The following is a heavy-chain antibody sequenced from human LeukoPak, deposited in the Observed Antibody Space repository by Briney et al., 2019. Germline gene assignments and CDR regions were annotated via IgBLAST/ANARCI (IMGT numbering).Heavy chain of an antibody. V-gene: IGHV4-34*01. J-gene: IGHJ4*02. CDR1: GGSFSGYY. CDR2: INHGGST. Sequence: SETLSLTCAVYGGSFSGYYWSWIRQPPGKGLEWIGEINHGGSTNYNPSLKSRVSISVDSSKNQFSLKVSSVTAADTAVYYCARGSDTAAGLYWGQGTLVTVSS. D-gene: IGHD6-13*01. CDR3: ARGSDTAAGLY.